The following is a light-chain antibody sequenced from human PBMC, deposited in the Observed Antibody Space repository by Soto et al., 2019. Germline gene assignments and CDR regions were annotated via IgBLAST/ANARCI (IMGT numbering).Light chain of an antibody. CDR3: GSFTSSNTLV. CDR2: DVI. J-gene: IGLJ2*01. Sequence: QSALTQPASVSGSPGQSITISCTGTSSDVGAYNYVSWYQQHPGKAPKLMIYDVINRPSGVSDRFSGSKSGNSASLTISGLQAEDEADYYCGSFTSSNTLVFGGGTQLTVL. CDR1: SSDVGAYNY. V-gene: IGLV2-14*01.